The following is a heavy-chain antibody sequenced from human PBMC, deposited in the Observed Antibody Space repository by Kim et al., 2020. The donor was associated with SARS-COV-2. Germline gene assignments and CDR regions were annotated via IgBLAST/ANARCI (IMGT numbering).Heavy chain of an antibody. CDR3: AGGKYRYSL. D-gene: IGHD1-26*01. CDR2: GRGK. V-gene: IGHV3-7*01. J-gene: IGHJ4*02. Sequence: GRGKGNVDSAKGRFTISRDNAKNSLYMQMNSLRAEDTGVYYCAGGKYRYSLWGQGTLVTVSS.